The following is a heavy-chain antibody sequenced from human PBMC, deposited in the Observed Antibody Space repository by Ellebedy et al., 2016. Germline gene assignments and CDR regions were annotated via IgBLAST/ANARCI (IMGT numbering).Heavy chain of an antibody. CDR2: INHSGST. CDR3: ARLSCTSISCLKPPFDY. D-gene: IGHD2-2*01. CDR1: GGSFSDYY. Sequence: SETLSLXXAVYGGSFSDYYWSWIRQPPGKGLEWIGEINHSGSTHYNPSLKSRVTISVDTSKNQFSLKLSSVTAADTAVYYCARLSCTSISCLKPPFDYWGQGALVTVSS. J-gene: IGHJ4*02. V-gene: IGHV4-34*01.